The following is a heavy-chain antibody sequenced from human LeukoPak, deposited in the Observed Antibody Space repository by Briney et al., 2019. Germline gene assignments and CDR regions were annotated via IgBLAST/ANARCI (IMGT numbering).Heavy chain of an antibody. Sequence: GGSLRLSCAASGFTFSSYWMHWVRQAPGKGLVWVSRINSDGSSTSYADSVKGRFTISRDNAKNSLFLQMNSLRPEDTAVYYCAAGPNWFDPWGQGTLVTVSS. CDR3: AAGPNWFDP. D-gene: IGHD6-13*01. CDR1: GFTFSSYW. CDR2: INSDGSST. J-gene: IGHJ5*02. V-gene: IGHV3-74*01.